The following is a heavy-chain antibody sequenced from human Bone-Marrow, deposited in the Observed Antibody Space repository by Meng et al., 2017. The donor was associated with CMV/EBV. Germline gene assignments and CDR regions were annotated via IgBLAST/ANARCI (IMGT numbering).Heavy chain of an antibody. CDR2: IYSGGST. CDR1: GFTVSSNY. V-gene: IGHV3-53*05. Sequence: GESLKISCAASGFTVSSNYMSWVRQAPGKGLEWVSVIYSGGSTYYADSVKGRFTISRDNSKNTLYHQMNSLRAEDTAVYYCARSTPYYYGMDVWGQGTTVTVSS. J-gene: IGHJ6*02. CDR3: ARSTPYYYGMDV.